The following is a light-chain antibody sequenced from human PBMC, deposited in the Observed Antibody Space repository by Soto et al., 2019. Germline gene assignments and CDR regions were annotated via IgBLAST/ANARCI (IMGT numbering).Light chain of an antibody. CDR2: EVS. V-gene: IGLV2-8*01. J-gene: IGLJ1*01. CDR1: SSDVGDYNY. Sequence: QSVLTRPPSASGSPGQSVTISCTGTSSDVGDYNYVSWYQQYPGKAPKLMIYEVSKRPSGVPDRFSGSKSGNTASLTVSGLQAEDEADYYCSSYAGSNARVFGTGTKVTVL. CDR3: SSYAGSNARV.